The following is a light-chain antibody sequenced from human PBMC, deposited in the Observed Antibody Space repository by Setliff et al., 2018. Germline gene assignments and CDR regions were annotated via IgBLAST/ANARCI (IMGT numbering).Light chain of an antibody. J-gene: IGLJ1*01. CDR1: SSDVGGYNY. V-gene: IGLV2-11*01. CDR3: CSYAGSYTSLYV. Sequence: QSVLTQPRSVSGSPGQSVTISYTGTSSDVGGYNYVSWYQQHPGKAPKLIIYDVSKRPSGVPDRFSGSKSGNTASLTISGLQAEDEADYYCCSYAGSYTSLYVFGTGTKVTVL. CDR2: DVS.